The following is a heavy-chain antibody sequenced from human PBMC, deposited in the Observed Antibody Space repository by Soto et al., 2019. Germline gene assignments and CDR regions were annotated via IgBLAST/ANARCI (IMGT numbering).Heavy chain of an antibody. Sequence: ASVKVSCKASGYTFTTSGSGWVRQAPGQGLEWMGWISPYNGTTKYAEKFQGEMTMTTETATSTAQMDLRSLTSDDPAVYNCARDGERDTGLNFYYYLHGMDAWGQGTRVTVSS. CDR3: ARDGERDTGLNFYYYLHGMDA. CDR1: GYTFTTSG. CDR2: ISPYNGTT. V-gene: IGHV1-18*04. D-gene: IGHD1-1*01. J-gene: IGHJ6*02.